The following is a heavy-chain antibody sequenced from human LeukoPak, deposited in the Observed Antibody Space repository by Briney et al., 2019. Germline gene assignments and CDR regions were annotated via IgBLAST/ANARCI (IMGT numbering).Heavy chain of an antibody. Sequence: ASVKVSCKASGYTFTSYYMHWVRQAPGQGLEWMGIINPSGGSTSYAQKFQGRVTMTRDTSTSTVYMELSSLRSEDTAVYYCARASSNCGGDRYYFGYWGQGTLVTVSS. J-gene: IGHJ4*02. CDR2: INPSGGST. CDR3: ARASSNCGGDRYYFGY. CDR1: GYTFTSYY. D-gene: IGHD2-21*02. V-gene: IGHV1-46*03.